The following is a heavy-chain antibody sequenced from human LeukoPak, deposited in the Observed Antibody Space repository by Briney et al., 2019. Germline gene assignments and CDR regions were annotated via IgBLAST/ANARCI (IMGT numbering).Heavy chain of an antibody. D-gene: IGHD3-16*01. CDR2: IRPDGSEK. CDR1: GFSFSIYW. V-gene: IGHV3-7*03. J-gene: IGHJ4*02. CDR3: ARENYFSFEY. Sequence: GGSLRLSCAASGFSFSIYWMTWVRQAPGRGLEWVANIRPDGSEKYYADSVRGRCTISRDNTRNTLDLQMNSLRPEDTAVYYCARENYFSFEYWGQGALVTVSS.